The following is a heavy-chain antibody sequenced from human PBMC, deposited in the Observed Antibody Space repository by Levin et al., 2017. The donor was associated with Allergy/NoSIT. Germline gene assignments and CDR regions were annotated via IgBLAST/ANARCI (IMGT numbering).Heavy chain of an antibody. D-gene: IGHD6-19*01. V-gene: IGHV3-23*01. CDR1: GFTFSSYA. Sequence: PGGSLRLSCAASGFTFSSYAMSWVRQAPGKGLEWVSGISGSGGSTYYADSVKGRFTISRDNSKNTLYLQMYSLRAEDAAVYYCAKDLVAGTYWGQGTLVTVSS. CDR3: AKDLVAGTY. J-gene: IGHJ4*02. CDR2: ISGSGGST.